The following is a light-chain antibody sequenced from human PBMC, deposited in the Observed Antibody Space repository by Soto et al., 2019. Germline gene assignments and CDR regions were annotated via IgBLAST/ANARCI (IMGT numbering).Light chain of an antibody. CDR3: SSYRSSGLVI. CDR2: DVT. J-gene: IGLJ2*01. Sequence: QSVLTQPASVTGFPGQSITISCTGTNSDIGDSNYVSWYQQHPGKAPKLIIYDVTNRPSGVSNRFSGSKSDNTASLTISGLQTEDESDYYCSSYRSSGLVIFGGGTKLTVL. V-gene: IGLV2-14*03. CDR1: NSDIGDSNY.